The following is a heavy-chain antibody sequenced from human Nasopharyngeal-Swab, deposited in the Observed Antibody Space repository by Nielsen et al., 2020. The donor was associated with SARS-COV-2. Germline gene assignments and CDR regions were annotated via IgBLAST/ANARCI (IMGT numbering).Heavy chain of an antibody. CDR2: ISYDGSNK. D-gene: IGHD3-22*01. Sequence: GESLKISCAASGFTFSSYAMHWFRQAPGKGLEWVAVISYDGSNKYYADSVKGRFTISRDNSKNTMYLQMNSLRAEDTAVYYCARVFSGYFSGMDVWGQGTTVTVSS. CDR3: ARVFSGYFSGMDV. CDR1: GFTFSSYA. V-gene: IGHV3-30*04. J-gene: IGHJ6*02.